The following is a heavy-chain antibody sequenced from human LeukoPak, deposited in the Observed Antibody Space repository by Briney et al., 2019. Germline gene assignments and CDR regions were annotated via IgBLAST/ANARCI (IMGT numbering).Heavy chain of an antibody. D-gene: IGHD2-2*01. J-gene: IGHJ5*02. CDR3: ARQIVPAAPIDP. CDR2: IYYSGST. Sequence: PSETLSLTCTVSGGSISSYYWSWIRQPPGKGLEWIGYIYYSGSTNYNPSLKSRVTISVDTSKNQFSLKLSSVTAADTAVYYCARQIVPAAPIDPWGQGTLVTVSS. V-gene: IGHV4-59*08. CDR1: GGSISSYY.